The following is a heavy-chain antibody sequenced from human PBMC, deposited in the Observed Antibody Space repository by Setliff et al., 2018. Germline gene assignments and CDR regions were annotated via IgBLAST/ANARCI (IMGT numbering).Heavy chain of an antibody. CDR2: IYYSGGTS. D-gene: IGHD6-19*01. Sequence: SETLSLTCTVSGGSISSGGYYWSWIRQHPGKGLEWIGYIYYSGGTSYYNPSLKSRVTISVDTSKNQLSLKLSSVTAADTAVYYCARGRAGHSGHWGQGTLVTVSS. J-gene: IGHJ4*02. CDR1: GGSISSGGYY. CDR3: ARGRAGHSGH. V-gene: IGHV4-31*03.